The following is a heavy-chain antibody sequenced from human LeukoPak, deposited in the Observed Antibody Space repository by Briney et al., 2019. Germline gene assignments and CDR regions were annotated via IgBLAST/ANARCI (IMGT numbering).Heavy chain of an antibody. CDR3: ARHEANYYYYYMDV. J-gene: IGHJ6*03. CDR1: GGSVNSVTYY. D-gene: IGHD3-10*01. V-gene: IGHV4-39*01. Sequence: STTLSLTCAVSGGSVNSVTYYWAWVRQPPGKGLEWIGSIYQGESTYSNPSLESLASMSVDTSKNQFSLRLTSVTAADTAVYYCARHEANYYYYYMDVWGEGTTVTVSS. CDR2: IYQGEST.